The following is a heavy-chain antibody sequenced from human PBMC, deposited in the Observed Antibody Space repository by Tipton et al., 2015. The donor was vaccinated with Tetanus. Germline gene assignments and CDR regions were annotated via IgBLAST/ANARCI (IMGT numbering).Heavy chain of an antibody. Sequence: SLRLSCAASGFTFSGYAMSWVRQTPGRGLEWVSSISYSGVHPYYADSVQGRFTISRDNSKNTLHLQMRSLRVEDTAVYYCARDPYYDFWSGSNAYYFYGMDVWGQGTTVTVSS. D-gene: IGHD3-3*01. CDR1: GFTFSGYA. J-gene: IGHJ6*02. CDR3: ARDPYYDFWSGSNAYYFYGMDV. CDR2: ISYSGVHP. V-gene: IGHV3-23*01.